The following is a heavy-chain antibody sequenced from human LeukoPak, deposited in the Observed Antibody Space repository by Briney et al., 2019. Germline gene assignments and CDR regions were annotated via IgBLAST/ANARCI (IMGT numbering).Heavy chain of an antibody. CDR2: INPSGGST. J-gene: IGHJ4*02. CDR1: GYTFTDYY. D-gene: IGHD6-6*01. V-gene: IGHV1-46*01. Sequence: GASVKVSCKASGYTFTDYYMHWVRQAPGQGLEWMGIINPSGGSTSYAQKFQGRVTMTRDMSTSTVYTELGSLRSEDTAVYYCARGVLERSIAVDYWGQGTLVTVSS. CDR3: ARGVLERSIAVDY.